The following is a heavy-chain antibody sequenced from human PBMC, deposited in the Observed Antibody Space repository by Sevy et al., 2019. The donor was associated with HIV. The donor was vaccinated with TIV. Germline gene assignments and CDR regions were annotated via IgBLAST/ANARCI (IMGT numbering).Heavy chain of an antibody. CDR1: GYTFTSYG. CDR3: AREIAAAGYYYYYMDV. D-gene: IGHD6-13*01. V-gene: IGHV1-18*01. Sequence: ASVKVSCKASGYTFTSYGISWVRQAPGQGLEWMGWISAYNGNTNYAQKLRGRVTMTTDTSTSTAYMELRSLRSDDTAVYYCAREIAAAGYYYYYMDVWGKGTTVTVSS. J-gene: IGHJ6*03. CDR2: ISAYNGNT.